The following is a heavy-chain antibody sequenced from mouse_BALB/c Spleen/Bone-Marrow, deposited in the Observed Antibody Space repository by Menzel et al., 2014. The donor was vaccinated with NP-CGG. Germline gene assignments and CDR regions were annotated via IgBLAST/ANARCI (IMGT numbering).Heavy chain of an antibody. Sequence: QVQLKESGAELAKPGASVKMSCKASGYTFTNYWMHWVKQRPGQGLEWIGYINPSTGYTEYNQKFKDKATLTADKSSSAAYMQLSSLTSEDSAVYYCARRDGSSCSFVYWGQGTLVTVSA. CDR1: GYTFTNYW. D-gene: IGHD1-1*01. CDR2: INPSTGYT. V-gene: IGHV1-7*01. J-gene: IGHJ3*01. CDR3: ARRDGSSCSFVY.